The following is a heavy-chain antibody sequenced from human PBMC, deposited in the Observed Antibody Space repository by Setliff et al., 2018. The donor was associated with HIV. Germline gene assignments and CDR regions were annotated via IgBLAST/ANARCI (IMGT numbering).Heavy chain of an antibody. D-gene: IGHD3-3*01. CDR1: GGSFSGYY. V-gene: IGHV4-34*01. CDR2: INHSGST. J-gene: IGHJ4*02. CDR3: ARANFWSGYYGY. Sequence: WETLSLTCAVYGGSFSGYYWSWIRQPPGKGLEWIGEINHSGSTNYKPSLKSRVTISVDTSKNQFSLKLSSVTAADTAVYYCARANFWSGYYGYWGQGTLVTVSS.